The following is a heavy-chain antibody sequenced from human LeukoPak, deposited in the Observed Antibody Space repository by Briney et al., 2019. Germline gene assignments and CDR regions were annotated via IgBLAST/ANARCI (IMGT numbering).Heavy chain of an antibody. CDR1: GGSISSSSYY. V-gene: IGHV4-39*07. D-gene: IGHD6-13*01. J-gene: IGHJ4*02. Sequence: SETLSLTCTVSGGSISSSSYYWGWIRQPPGKGLEWIGSIYYSGSTYYNPSLKSRVTISVDTSKNQFSLKLSSVTAADTAVYYCARGGMAEFDYWGQGTLVTVSS. CDR2: IYYSGST. CDR3: ARGGMAEFDY.